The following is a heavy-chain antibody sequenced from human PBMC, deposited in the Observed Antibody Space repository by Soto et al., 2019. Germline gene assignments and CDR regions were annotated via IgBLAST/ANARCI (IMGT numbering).Heavy chain of an antibody. D-gene: IGHD3-3*01. J-gene: IGHJ3*02. CDR1: GYRFSDYW. V-gene: IGHV5-10-1*01. Sequence: PGESLKISCKGSGYRFSDYWIFWVRQTPGKGLEWMGRIDPSDSYITYSPSFQGHVIISADKSINSAFLTWTSLKASDSAIYHCANLDFTFGSIDVFDIWGQGTMVTVSS. CDR3: ANLDFTFGSIDVFDI. CDR2: IDPSDSYI.